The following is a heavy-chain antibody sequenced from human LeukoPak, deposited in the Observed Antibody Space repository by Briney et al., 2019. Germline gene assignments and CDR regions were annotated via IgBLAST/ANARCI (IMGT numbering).Heavy chain of an antibody. CDR1: GGSISSSSYY. CDR3: ARGEGYSSSSKRHVFDY. D-gene: IGHD6-6*01. V-gene: IGHV4-39*01. J-gene: IGHJ4*02. Sequence: SETLSLTYTVSGGSISSSSYYWGWIRQPPGKGLEWIGSIYYSGSTYYNPSLKSRVTISVDTSKNQFSLKLSSVTAADTAVYYCARGEGYSSSSKRHVFDYWGQGTLVTVSS. CDR2: IYYSGST.